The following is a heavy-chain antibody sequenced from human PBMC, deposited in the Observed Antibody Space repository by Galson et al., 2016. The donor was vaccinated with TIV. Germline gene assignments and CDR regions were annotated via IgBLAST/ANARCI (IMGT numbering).Heavy chain of an antibody. V-gene: IGHV1-46*03. CDR3: ARWRSLLVVTGFDL. CDR2: INPSGGTT. J-gene: IGHJ4*02. D-gene: IGHD1-14*01. Sequence: SVKVSCKASGYSFTRYYMHWVRQAPGQGLEWMGIINPSGGTTVYAEKFQGRVTMTSDTSTSTAYMDLSSLRSEDTALYYCARWRSLLVVTGFDLWGQGTLVTVSS. CDR1: GYSFTRYY.